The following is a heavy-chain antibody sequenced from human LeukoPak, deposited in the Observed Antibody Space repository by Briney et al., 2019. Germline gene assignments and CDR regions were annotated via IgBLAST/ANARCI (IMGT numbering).Heavy chain of an antibody. Sequence: SQTLSLTCTVSGGSISSGSYYWSWIRQPAGKGLEWIGRIYTSGSTNYNPSLKSRVTISVDTSKNQFSLKLSSVTAADTAVYYCARDFVTPGPAAIGAFDIWGQGTMDTVSS. J-gene: IGHJ3*02. D-gene: IGHD2-2*01. CDR3: ARDFVTPGPAAIGAFDI. CDR2: IYTSGST. CDR1: GGSISSGSYY. V-gene: IGHV4-61*02.